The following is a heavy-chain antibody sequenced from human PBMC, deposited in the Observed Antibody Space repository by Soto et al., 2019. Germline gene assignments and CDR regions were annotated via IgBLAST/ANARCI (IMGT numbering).Heavy chain of an antibody. CDR2: INAGNGKT. J-gene: IGHJ1*01. CDR3: AREGGAAAGDVEYFQH. Sequence: QVQLVQSGAEVKKPGASVKVSCKASGYTFTSYAMHWVRQAPGQRLEWMGWINAGNGKTKYSQKLQGRVTITRDTSASTAYMELSSLRAEDTAVYYCAREGGAAAGDVEYFQHWGQCTLVTVYS. V-gene: IGHV1-3*01. D-gene: IGHD6-13*01. CDR1: GYTFTSYA.